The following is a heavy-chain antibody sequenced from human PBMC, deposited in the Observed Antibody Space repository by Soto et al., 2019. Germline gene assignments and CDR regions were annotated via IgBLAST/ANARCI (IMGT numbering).Heavy chain of an antibody. CDR1: GFTFSSYW. CDR2: IKQDGSEK. J-gene: IGHJ5*02. CDR3: ASARHIGP. Sequence: PGGSLRLSCAASGFTFSSYWMSWVRQAPGKGLEGVANIKQDGSEKNYVDSVKGRFTISRDNAKNSLYLQMNSLRADDTAVYYCASARHIGPWGQGTLVTVSS. D-gene: IGHD2-21*01. V-gene: IGHV3-7*01.